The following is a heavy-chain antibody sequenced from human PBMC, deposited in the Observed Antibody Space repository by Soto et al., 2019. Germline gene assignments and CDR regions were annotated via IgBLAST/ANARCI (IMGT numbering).Heavy chain of an antibody. J-gene: IGHJ5*02. CDR1: GYSFTSYW. CDR2: IYPGDSDT. D-gene: IGHD3-10*01. Sequence: VESLTTSCKVSGYSFTSYWIGWVLQMPGKGLEWMGIIYPGDSDTRYSPSFQCQVTISADKSTSTAYLQWSSLKASDTAMYYCAREAGGGTVAHYNWFDPWGQGTMVTVSS. V-gene: IGHV5-51*01. CDR3: AREAGGGTVAHYNWFDP.